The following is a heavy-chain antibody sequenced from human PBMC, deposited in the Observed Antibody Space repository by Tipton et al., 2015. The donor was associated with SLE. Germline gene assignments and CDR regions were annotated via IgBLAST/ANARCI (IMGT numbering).Heavy chain of an antibody. CDR1: GGSFSGYF. J-gene: IGHJ4*02. CDR3: ARGFNGGFDF. V-gene: IGHV4-34*01. D-gene: IGHD3-10*01. CDR2: INHSGTT. Sequence: TLSLTCAVYGGSFSGYFWSWIRQLPDKGLEWIGEINHSGTTNCNPSLKSRVTITVDTSKNQFSLRLTSVTTADTAVYYCARGFNGGFDFWGQGTLVTVSS.